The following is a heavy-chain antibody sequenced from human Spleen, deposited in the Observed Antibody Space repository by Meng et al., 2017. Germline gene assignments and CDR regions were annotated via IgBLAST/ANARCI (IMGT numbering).Heavy chain of an antibody. Sequence: ASVKVSCKASGYTFTSYAMHWVRQAPGQRLEWMGWINAGNGNTKYSQKFQGRVTITRDTSASTAYMELSSLRSEDTAVYYCARPPRIAAAGLGYWGQGTLVTVSS. J-gene: IGHJ4*02. V-gene: IGHV1-3*01. CDR3: ARPPRIAAAGLGY. CDR2: INAGNGNT. D-gene: IGHD6-13*01. CDR1: GYTFTSYA.